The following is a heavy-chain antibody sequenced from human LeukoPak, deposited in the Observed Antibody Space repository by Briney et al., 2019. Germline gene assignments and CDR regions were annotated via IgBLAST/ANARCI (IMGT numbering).Heavy chain of an antibody. V-gene: IGHV5-10-1*01. CDR1: GYSFTSYW. CDR2: IDPSDSYT. CDR3: ARSGSEWLVRRYFDL. D-gene: IGHD6-19*01. J-gene: IGHJ2*01. Sequence: GESLKISCKGSGYSFTSYWISWVRQMPGKGLEWIGRIDPSDSYTNYSPSFQGHVTISADKSISTAYLQWSSLKASDTAMYYCARSGSEWLVRRYFDLWGRGTLVTVSS.